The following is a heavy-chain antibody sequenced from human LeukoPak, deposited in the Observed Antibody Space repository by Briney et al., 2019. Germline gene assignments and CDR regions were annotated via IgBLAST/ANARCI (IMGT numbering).Heavy chain of an antibody. D-gene: IGHD4-11*01. Sequence: ASVKVSCKASGYTFTGYYMHWVRQAPGQGLEWMGWINPNRGGTNYAQKFQGRVTMTRDTSISTAYMELSRLRSDDTAVYYCARYDSNFYFDYWGQGTLVTVSS. CDR1: GYTFTGYY. CDR3: ARYDSNFYFDY. CDR2: INPNRGGT. J-gene: IGHJ4*02. V-gene: IGHV1-2*02.